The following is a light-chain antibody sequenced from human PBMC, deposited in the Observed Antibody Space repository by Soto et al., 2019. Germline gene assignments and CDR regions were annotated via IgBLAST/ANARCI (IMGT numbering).Light chain of an antibody. J-gene: IGKJ1*01. V-gene: IGKV3-15*01. CDR2: GAS. CDR3: QQYNNWPLT. CDR1: QSLNSN. Sequence: EIVMTQSPATLSVSPGERATLSCRASQSLNSNLAWYHQKPGQAPRLLIYGASTRATGIPARFSGAGSGTEFTLTISSLQSEDFAVYYCQQYNNWPLTFGQGTKVEIK.